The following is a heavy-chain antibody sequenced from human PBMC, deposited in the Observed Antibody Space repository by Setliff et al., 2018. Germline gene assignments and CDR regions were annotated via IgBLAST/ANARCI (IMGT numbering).Heavy chain of an antibody. CDR1: GFTFSTYW. V-gene: IGHV3-74*03. CDR2: ISTDGSSI. D-gene: IGHD1-26*01. J-gene: IGHJ5*02. CDR3: ARVGSKPQLGWFDP. Sequence: GASLKISCVTSGFTFSTYWMHWVRQAPGQGLVWVARISTDGSSITYADSVKGRFTISRDNARNTLYLQMNSLTAEDTAVYYCARVGSKPQLGWFDPWGQGTLVTVSS.